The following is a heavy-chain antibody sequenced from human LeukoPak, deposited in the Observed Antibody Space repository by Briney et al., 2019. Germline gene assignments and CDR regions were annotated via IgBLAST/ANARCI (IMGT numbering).Heavy chain of an antibody. CDR2: ISSNGGST. J-gene: IGHJ3*02. CDR1: GFTFSSYA. Sequence: GRSLRLSCAASGFTFSSYAMHWVRQAPGKGLEYVSAISSNGGSTYYANSVKGRFTISRDNSKNTLYLQMGSLRAEDMAVYYCARWEDWAAFDIWGQGTMVTVSS. CDR3: ARWEDWAAFDI. V-gene: IGHV3-64*01. D-gene: IGHD1-26*01.